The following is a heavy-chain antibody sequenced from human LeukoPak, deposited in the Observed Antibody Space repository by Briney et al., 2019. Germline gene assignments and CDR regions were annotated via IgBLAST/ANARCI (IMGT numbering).Heavy chain of an antibody. CDR2: IYHSGST. D-gene: IGHD1-26*01. CDR3: ARKPTTSDAFDM. V-gene: IGHV4-4*02. J-gene: IGHJ3*02. Sequence: SGTLSLTCGVSSGSISSGIWWSWVRQPPGQGLEWIGEIYHSGSTNYNPSLKSRATISVDKSKGQFSLKLSSVTAADTAIYYCARKPTTSDAFDMWGQGTMVTVSS. CDR1: SGSISSGIW.